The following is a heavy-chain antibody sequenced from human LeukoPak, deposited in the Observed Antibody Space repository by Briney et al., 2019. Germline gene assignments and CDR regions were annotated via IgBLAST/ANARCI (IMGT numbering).Heavy chain of an antibody. CDR3: AKDSSMPGY. V-gene: IGHV3-30*18. D-gene: IGHD2/OR15-2a*01. CDR2: ISYDGSNK. Sequence: PGGSLRLSCAASGFTFSDYAMNWVRQAPGKGLEWVAVISYDGSNKYYADSVKGRFTISRDNSKNTLYLQMNSLRAEDTAVYYCAKDSSMPGYWGQGTLVTVSS. J-gene: IGHJ4*02. CDR1: GFTFSDYA.